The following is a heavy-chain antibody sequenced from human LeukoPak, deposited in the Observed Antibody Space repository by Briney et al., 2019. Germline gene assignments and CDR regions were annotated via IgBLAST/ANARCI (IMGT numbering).Heavy chain of an antibody. D-gene: IGHD3-22*01. CDR1: GGSFSGYY. J-gene: IGHJ5*02. Sequence: SETLSLTCAVYGGSFSGYYWSWIRQPPGKGLEWIGEINHSGSTNYNPSLKSRVTISVDTSKNQFSLKLSSVTAADTAVYYCARGQPQYYYDSSGYYPEGDWFDPWGQGTLDTVSS. V-gene: IGHV4-34*01. CDR2: INHSGST. CDR3: ARGQPQYYYDSSGYYPEGDWFDP.